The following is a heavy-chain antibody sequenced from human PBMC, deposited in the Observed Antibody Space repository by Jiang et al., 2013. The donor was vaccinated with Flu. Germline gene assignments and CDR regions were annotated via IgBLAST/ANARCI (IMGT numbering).Heavy chain of an antibody. Sequence: TFTSYAMHWVRQAPGQRLEWMGWINAGNGNTKYSQKFQGRVTITRDTSASTVYMELSSLRSEDTAVYYCASSSNSWHEGAYWGQGTLVTVSS. CDR3: ASSSNSWHEGAY. CDR2: INAGNGNT. D-gene: IGHD6-13*01. V-gene: IGHV1-3*01. J-gene: IGHJ4*02. CDR1: TFTSYA.